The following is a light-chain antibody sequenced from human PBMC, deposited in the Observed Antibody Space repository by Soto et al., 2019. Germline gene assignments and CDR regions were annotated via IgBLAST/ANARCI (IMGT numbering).Light chain of an antibody. Sequence: QSALTQPASVSGSPGQSVSISCTGSTSDVGAYNYVAWYQHKLGKAPRLLIYEVDHRPSGISPRFSGSKSGNTASLTISGLQTDDEADYYCSSYTVINTAVFGGGTKLTVL. V-gene: IGLV2-14*01. J-gene: IGLJ3*02. CDR3: SSYTVINTAV. CDR2: EVD. CDR1: TSDVGAYNY.